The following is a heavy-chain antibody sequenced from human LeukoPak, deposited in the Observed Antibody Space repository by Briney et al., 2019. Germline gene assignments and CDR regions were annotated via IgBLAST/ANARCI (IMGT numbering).Heavy chain of an antibody. V-gene: IGHV4-61*02. CDR1: GGSISSGSYY. CDR3: ASTAVFYYFDY. CDR2: IYTSGST. J-gene: IGHJ4*02. Sequence: SETLSLTCTVSGGSISSGSYYWSWIRQPAGKGLEWIGRIYTSGSTNYSPSLKSRVTISVDTSKNQFSLKLSSVTAADTAVYYCASTAVFYYFDYWGQGTLVTVSS. D-gene: IGHD5-18*01.